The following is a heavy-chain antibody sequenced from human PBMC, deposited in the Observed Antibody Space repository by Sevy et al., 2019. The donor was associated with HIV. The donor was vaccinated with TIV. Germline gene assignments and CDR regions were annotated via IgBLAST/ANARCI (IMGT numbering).Heavy chain of an antibody. CDR1: GFTPSTYG. V-gene: IGHV3-33*01. CDR2: IGYDGSNK. D-gene: IGHD2-8*01. Sequence: GGSLRLSCAASGFTPSTYGMHWVRQAPGNGLEWVAVIGYDGSNKYYADSVRGRFTISRDNSKNTLFLQMDSLRGEDTAVYYCARDPRMYGDYLLAYFDYWGQGILVTVSS. CDR3: ARDPRMYGDYLLAYFDY. J-gene: IGHJ4*02.